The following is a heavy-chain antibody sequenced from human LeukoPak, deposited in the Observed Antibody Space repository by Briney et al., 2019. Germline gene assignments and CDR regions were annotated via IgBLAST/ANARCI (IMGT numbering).Heavy chain of an antibody. CDR1: GFTFSSYS. J-gene: IGHJ4*02. V-gene: IGHV3-21*01. Sequence: GGSLRLSCAASGFTFSSYSMNWVRQAPGEGLEWVSSISSSSSYIYYADSVKGRFTISRDNAKNSLHLQMNSLRAEDTAVYYCARGTSAAGAHVDYWGQGTLVTVSS. D-gene: IGHD6-13*01. CDR3: ARGTSAAGAHVDY. CDR2: ISSSSSYI.